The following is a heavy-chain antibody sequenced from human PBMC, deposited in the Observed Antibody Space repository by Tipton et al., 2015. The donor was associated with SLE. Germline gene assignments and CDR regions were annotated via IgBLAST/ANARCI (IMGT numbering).Heavy chain of an antibody. CDR3: ATDFSGYEISRYYFDY. V-gene: IGHV4-39*02. CDR1: GGSININSYF. D-gene: IGHD5-12*01. Sequence: TLSLTCTVSGGSININSYFWAWIRQPPGKGLEWIGSIYHNGNTYYNSSLKSRVTISVDKSKNQFSLNVRSVAAADTAVYYCATDFSGYEISRYYFDYWGRGTLVTVSS. J-gene: IGHJ4*02. CDR2: IYHNGNT.